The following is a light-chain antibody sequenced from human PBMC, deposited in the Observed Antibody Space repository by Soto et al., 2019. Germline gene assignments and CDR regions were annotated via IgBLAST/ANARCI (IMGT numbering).Light chain of an antibody. Sequence: DIQMTHSPSSLSASVGDRVTITCRASQSISSYLNWYQQKPGKAPKLLIYAASSLQSGVPSRFSGSGSVTDFTPTIRRLQPEDVATYYRQQSYSTPRGTFGQGTKVEIK. V-gene: IGKV1-39*01. CDR1: QSISSY. CDR2: AAS. J-gene: IGKJ1*01. CDR3: QQSYSTPRGT.